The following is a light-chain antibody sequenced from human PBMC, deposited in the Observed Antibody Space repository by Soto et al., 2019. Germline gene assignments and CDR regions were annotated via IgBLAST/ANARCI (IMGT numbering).Light chain of an antibody. V-gene: IGLV2-14*01. Sequence: ALTKPASVSGSPGQSITISCTGTSSDVGGYNYVSWYQQHPGKAPKLMIYDVSNRPSGVSNRFSGSKSGNTASLTISGHQAEDEADYYCSSYTSSSTLYVFGSGSKLTVL. CDR3: SSYTSSSTLYV. CDR2: DVS. J-gene: IGLJ1*01. CDR1: SSDVGGYNY.